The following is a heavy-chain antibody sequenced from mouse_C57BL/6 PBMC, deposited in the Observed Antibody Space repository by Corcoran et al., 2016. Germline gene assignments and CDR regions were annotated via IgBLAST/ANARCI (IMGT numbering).Heavy chain of an antibody. Sequence: QVQLQQSGAELVKPGASVKISCKASGYAFSSYWMNWVKQRPGKGLEWIGQIYPGDGDTNYNGKFKGKATLTADKSSSTAYMQLSSLTSEDSAVYFCARTASSGYAMDYWGQGTSVTVSS. D-gene: IGHD3-2*02. CDR3: ARTASSGYAMDY. CDR1: GYAFSSYW. CDR2: IYPGDGDT. J-gene: IGHJ4*01. V-gene: IGHV1-80*01.